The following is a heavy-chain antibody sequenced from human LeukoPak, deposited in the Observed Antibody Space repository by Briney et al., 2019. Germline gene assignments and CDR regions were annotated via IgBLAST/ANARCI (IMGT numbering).Heavy chain of an antibody. V-gene: IGHV1-69*05. CDR1: GGTFSSYA. CDR3: ARDGGKGIVGAPGY. J-gene: IGHJ4*02. Sequence: SVKVSCKASGGTFSSYAISWVRQAPGQGLEWMGGIIPIFGTANYAQKFQGRVTMTRDTSTSTVYMELSSLRSEDTAVYYCARDGGKGIVGAPGYWGQGTLVTVSS. CDR2: IIPIFGTA. D-gene: IGHD1-26*01.